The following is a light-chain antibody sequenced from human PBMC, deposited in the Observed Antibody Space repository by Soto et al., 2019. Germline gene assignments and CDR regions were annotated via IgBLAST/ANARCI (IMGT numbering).Light chain of an antibody. CDR2: GSS. CDR1: TSNIGADYD. V-gene: IGLV1-40*01. Sequence: QSVLTHPPSVCGAPGQRFTISCTGSTSNIGADYDVHWYQQLPGTAPKLLIYGSSDRPSGVPDRFYGSKSGTSASLAITGLQAEDAADYYCQSYDSSLINYVFGTGTTVTVL. CDR3: QSYDSSLINYV. J-gene: IGLJ1*01.